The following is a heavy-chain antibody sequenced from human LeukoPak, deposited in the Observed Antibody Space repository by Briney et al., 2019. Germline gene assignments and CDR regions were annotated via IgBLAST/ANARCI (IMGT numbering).Heavy chain of an antibody. J-gene: IGHJ4*02. V-gene: IGHV3-7*01. CDR2: IKQDGSEK. CDR1: GFTFSSYW. CDR3: ASREYYYGSGSYSQTLLFDY. D-gene: IGHD3-10*01. Sequence: GGSLRLSCAASGFTFSSYWMSWVRQAPGKGLEWVANIKQDGSEKYYVDSVKGRFTISRDNAKNSLYLQMNSLRAEDTAVYYCASREYYYGSGSYSQTLLFDYWGQGTLVTVSS.